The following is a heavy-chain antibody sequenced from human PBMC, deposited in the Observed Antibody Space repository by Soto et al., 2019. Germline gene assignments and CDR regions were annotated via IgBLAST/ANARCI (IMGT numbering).Heavy chain of an antibody. J-gene: IGHJ4*02. CDR2: IYYSGST. D-gene: IGHD1-20*01. CDR3: ARLGGWLRLRGYNWNDDHFDY. CDR1: GGSISSYY. Sequence: SETLSLTCTVSGGSISSYYWSWIRQPPGKGLEWIGYIYYSGSTNYNPSLKSRVTISVDTSKNQFSLKLSSVTAADTAVYYCARLGGWLRLRGYNWNDDHFDYWGQGTMVTVSS. V-gene: IGHV4-59*01.